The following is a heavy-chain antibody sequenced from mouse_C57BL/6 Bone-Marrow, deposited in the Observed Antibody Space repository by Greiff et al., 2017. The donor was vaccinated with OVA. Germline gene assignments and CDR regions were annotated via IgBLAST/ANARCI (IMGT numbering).Heavy chain of an antibody. CDR3: ARRRGIYYYGSRYFDV. J-gene: IGHJ1*03. Sequence: QVQLQQSGAELMKPGASVKLSCKATGYTFTGYWIEWVKQRPGHGLEWIGEILPGSGSTNYNEKFKGKATFTADTSSNTAYMQLSSLTTEDSAIYYCARRRGIYYYGSRYFDVWGTGTTVTVSS. CDR1: GYTFTGYW. CDR2: ILPGSGST. V-gene: IGHV1-9*01. D-gene: IGHD1-1*01.